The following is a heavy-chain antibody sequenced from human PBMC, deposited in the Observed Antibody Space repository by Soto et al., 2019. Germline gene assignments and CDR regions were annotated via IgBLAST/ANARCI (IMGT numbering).Heavy chain of an antibody. CDR1: GGTFSTST. Sequence: GASVKVSCKASGGTFSTSTFTWVRQAPGQGLEWMGRIIPILEVADYAQEFQGRVTITADKSTSTAYMELSSLKSEDTAVYYCARDSPIGSVFSGYDAIVYWGQGTLVTSPQ. D-gene: IGHD5-12*01. CDR2: IIPILEVA. J-gene: IGHJ4*02. V-gene: IGHV1-69*04. CDR3: ARDSPIGSVFSGYDAIVY.